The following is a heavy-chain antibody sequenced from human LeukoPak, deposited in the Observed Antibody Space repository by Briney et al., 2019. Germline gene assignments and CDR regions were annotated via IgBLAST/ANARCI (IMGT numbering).Heavy chain of an antibody. CDR2: IYYSGSA. J-gene: IGHJ2*01. D-gene: IGHD2-15*01. V-gene: IGHV4-30-4*01. Sequence: PSQTLSLTCTVSGGSVNNGNHYWTWIRQPPGKGLEWIGYIYYSGSAYYNPSLKSRLTISIDTSKNQFSLKLTSVTAADTAVYYCARAGYCSGSTCYSWLFDLWGRGTLVTVSS. CDR1: GGSVNNGNHY. CDR3: ARAGYCSGSTCYSWLFDL.